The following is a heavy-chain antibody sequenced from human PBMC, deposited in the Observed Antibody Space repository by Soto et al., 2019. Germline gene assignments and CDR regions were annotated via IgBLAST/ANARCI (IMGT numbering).Heavy chain of an antibody. CDR2: IYSGGST. CDR3: ARDRAELEPSGMDV. Sequence: PGGSLRLSCAASGFTVSSNYMSWVRQAPGKGLEWVSVIYSGGSTYYADSVKGRFTISRDNSKNTLYLQMNSLRAEDTAVYYCARDRAELEPSGMDVWGQGTTVTVSS. J-gene: IGHJ6*02. CDR1: GFTVSSNY. V-gene: IGHV3-53*01. D-gene: IGHD3-10*01.